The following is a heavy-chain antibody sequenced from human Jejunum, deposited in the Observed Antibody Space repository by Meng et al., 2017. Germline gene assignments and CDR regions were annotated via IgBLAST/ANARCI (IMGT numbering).Heavy chain of an antibody. Sequence: RRKDSVARCVSRSGALSLLCAFSGGFSSMYGGSCIRQAPGKGLEWIGEMVRTGSSNHNPSLKSRFNMSVEKSKNHFSLKLNSVTAADTTVSYCARGWKYAWFNWGQGTLVTVSS. V-gene: IGHV4-4*02. D-gene: IGHD1-7*01. CDR3: ARGWKYAWFN. J-gene: IGHJ4*02. CDR1: GGFSSMYG. CDR2: MVRTGSS.